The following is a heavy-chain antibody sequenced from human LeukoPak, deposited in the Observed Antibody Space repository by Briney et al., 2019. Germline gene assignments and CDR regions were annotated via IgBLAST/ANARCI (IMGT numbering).Heavy chain of an antibody. CDR3: ARVGAWSTFDY. Sequence: GGSLRLSCAASGFTFSRYTMNWVRQAPGKGLEWVSYISSSGSTKYYADSVKGRFTISRDNSKNTLYLQMNSLRAEDTAVYYCARVGAWSTFDYWGQGTLVTVSS. D-gene: IGHD3-3*01. V-gene: IGHV3-48*01. CDR1: GFTFSRYT. CDR2: ISSSGSTK. J-gene: IGHJ4*02.